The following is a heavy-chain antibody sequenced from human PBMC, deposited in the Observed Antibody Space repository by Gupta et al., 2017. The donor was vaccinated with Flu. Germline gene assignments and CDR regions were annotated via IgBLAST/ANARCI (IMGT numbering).Heavy chain of an antibody. CDR3: ARARDGYNSFRDAFDI. D-gene: IGHD5-12*01. CDR1: GGTFSSYA. V-gene: IGHV1-69*01. Sequence: QVQLVQSGAEVKKPGSSVKVSCKASGGTFSSYAISWVRQAPGQGLEWMGGLIPIFGTANYAQKFQGRVTITADESTSTAYMELSSLRSEDTAVYYCARARDGYNSFRDAFDIWGQGTMVTVSS. CDR2: LIPIFGTA. J-gene: IGHJ3*02.